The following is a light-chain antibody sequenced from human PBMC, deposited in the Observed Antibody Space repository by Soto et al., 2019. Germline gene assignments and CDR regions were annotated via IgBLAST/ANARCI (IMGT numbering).Light chain of an antibody. Sequence: QSVLTQPASVSGSPGQSITISCTGTSNDIGTYRYVSWYQQHTGKVPKLIIFEVSDRPSGVSHRFSGSKSGNTASLTISGIQAEDEADYYCTSYTTSSTLVFGGGTKLNVL. CDR2: EVS. J-gene: IGLJ3*02. CDR3: TSYTTSSTLV. CDR1: SNDIGTYRY. V-gene: IGLV2-14*01.